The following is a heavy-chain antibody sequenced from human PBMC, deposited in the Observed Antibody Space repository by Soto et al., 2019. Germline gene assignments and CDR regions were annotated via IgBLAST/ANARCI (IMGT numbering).Heavy chain of an antibody. CDR2: ISGDGATM. V-gene: IGHV3-48*03. CDR1: GLTFRKFE. J-gene: IGHJ4*02. D-gene: IGHD2-21*01. Sequence: PGGSLRLSCEVSGLTFRKFEMTWVRQAPGQGLEWVSSISGDGATMYYADSVKGRFIISRDNDKNLLYLQMNSLKGEDTATYYCVRVGIVARPYWGQGTPVTVSS. CDR3: VRVGIVARPY.